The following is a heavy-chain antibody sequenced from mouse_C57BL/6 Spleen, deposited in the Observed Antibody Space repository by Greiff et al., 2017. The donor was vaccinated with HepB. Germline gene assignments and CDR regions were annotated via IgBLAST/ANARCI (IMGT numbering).Heavy chain of an antibody. J-gene: IGHJ2*01. CDR3: ARSWDSVFDY. D-gene: IGHD4-1*01. CDR2: IDPEDGET. CDR1: GFNIKDYY. V-gene: IGHV14-2*01. Sequence: VQLQQSGAELVKPGASVKLSCTASGFNIKDYYMHWVKQRTEQGLEWIGRIDPEDGETTYAPKFQGKATITAATSSNTAYLQRSSLTSEDTAVDYCARSWDSVFDYWGQGTTLTVSS.